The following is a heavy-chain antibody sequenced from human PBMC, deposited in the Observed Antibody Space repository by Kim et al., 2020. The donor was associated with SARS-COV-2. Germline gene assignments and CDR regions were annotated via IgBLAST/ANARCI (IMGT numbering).Heavy chain of an antibody. Sequence: GGSLRLSCATSGFTFSSNAIHWVRQAPGKGLEWVAVISFDGSDIRYADSVKGRFTISRDNSKNTLYLQLNSLRSEDTAVYYCARDPGSWYNYFDSWGQGT. CDR3: ARDPGSWYNYFDS. J-gene: IGHJ4*02. CDR2: ISFDGSDI. CDR1: GFTFSSNA. D-gene: IGHD6-13*01. V-gene: IGHV3-30*04.